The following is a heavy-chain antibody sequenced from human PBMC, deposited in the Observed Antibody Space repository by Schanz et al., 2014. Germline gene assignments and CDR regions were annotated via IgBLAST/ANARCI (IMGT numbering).Heavy chain of an antibody. Sequence: QVQLVQSGAEVKKPGASVKVSCKASGYTFVSYSMHWVRQAPGQGLEWMGIINPSGGSTSYALRFQDRVTVTRDTSRSTVYMELSSLRSEDTAVYYCARAPTAYGSDTSCLGTPFDYWGQGTLVTVSS. V-gene: IGHV1-46*03. CDR2: INPSGGST. D-gene: IGHD2-2*01. CDR1: GYTFVSYS. CDR3: ARAPTAYGSDTSCLGTPFDY. J-gene: IGHJ4*02.